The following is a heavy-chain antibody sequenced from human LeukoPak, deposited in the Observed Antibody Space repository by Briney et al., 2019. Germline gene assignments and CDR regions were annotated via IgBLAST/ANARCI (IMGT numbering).Heavy chain of an antibody. CDR2: VHLSGRT. CDR3: AREGGPYRPLDY. J-gene: IGHJ4*02. V-gene: IGHV4-4*02. CDR1: GGSISTTNW. Sequence: PSGTLSLTCGVSGGSISTTNWWTWVRQPPGEGLEWIGEVHLSGRTHYNPSLESRVTMSVHMSENHISLRLTSVTAADTAVYYCAREGGPYRPLDYSGQGTLVTVSS.